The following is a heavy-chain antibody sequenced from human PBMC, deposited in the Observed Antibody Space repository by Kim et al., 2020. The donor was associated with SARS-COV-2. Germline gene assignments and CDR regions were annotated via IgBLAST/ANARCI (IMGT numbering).Heavy chain of an antibody. CDR2: IYYSGST. V-gene: IGHV4-39*07. D-gene: IGHD6-19*01. J-gene: IGHJ4*02. CDR1: GGSISSSSYY. Sequence: SETLSLTCTVSGGSISSSSYYWGWIRQPPGKGLEWIGSIYYSGSTYYNPSLKSRVTISVDTSKNQFSLKLSSVTAADTAVYYCARDAGGYSSGWFPILFDYWGQGTLVTVSS. CDR3: ARDAGGYSSGWFPILFDY.